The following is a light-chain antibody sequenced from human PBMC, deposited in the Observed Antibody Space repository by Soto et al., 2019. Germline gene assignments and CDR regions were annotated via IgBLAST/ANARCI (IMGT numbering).Light chain of an antibody. CDR2: GNS. Sequence: QSVLTQPPSVSGAPGXRVTISCTGSSSNIGAGYDVHWYQQLPGTAPKLLIYGNSNRPSGVPDRFSGSKSGTSASLAITGLRAEDEADYYCQSYDSSLSGWVFGGGTKVTVL. CDR1: SSNIGAGYD. CDR3: QSYDSSLSGWV. V-gene: IGLV1-40*01. J-gene: IGLJ3*02.